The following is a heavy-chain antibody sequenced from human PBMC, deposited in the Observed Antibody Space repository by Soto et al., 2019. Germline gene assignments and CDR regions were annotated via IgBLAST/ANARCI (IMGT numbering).Heavy chain of an antibody. CDR1: GFSLSFYGVR. D-gene: IGHD3-22*01. CDR3: AHTKDSSGFLTS. V-gene: IGHV2-5*01. CDR2: IHWNDDK. J-gene: IGHJ5*02. Sequence: ESGPTLVNPTQTLTLTCSFSGFSLSFYGVRVILFRQPPGETLEWLALIHWNDDKRYSPYLKSRLTITKDTSKNQVVLTLTNLDPLDTGTYFCAHTKDSSGFLTSWGQGILVTVS.